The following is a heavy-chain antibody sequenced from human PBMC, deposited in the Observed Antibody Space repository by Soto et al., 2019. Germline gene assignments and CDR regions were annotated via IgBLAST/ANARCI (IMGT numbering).Heavy chain of an antibody. V-gene: IGHV1-69*12. CDR1: GGSFRTYS. D-gene: IGHD6-19*01. CDR3: AKGAVAGTPTSYYYYGMDV. CDR2: IIPIFGTV. Sequence: QVQLLQSGAEVKKPGSSVRVSCEASGGSFRTYSISWVRQAPGQGLEWMGEIIPIFGTVNYAQKFQGRVTMTADXPPTSVXXDLRSLRSEDTAVYYCAKGAVAGTPTSYYYYGMDVWGQGTTVTVSS. J-gene: IGHJ6*02.